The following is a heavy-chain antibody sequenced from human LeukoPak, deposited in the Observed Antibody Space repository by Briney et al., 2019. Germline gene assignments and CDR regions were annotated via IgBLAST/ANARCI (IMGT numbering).Heavy chain of an antibody. D-gene: IGHD5-18*01. V-gene: IGHV3-43*02. CDR2: ISGDSGST. Sequence: GGSLRLSCAASGFTFDDYAMHWVRQAPGKGLESVSLISGDSGSTYYADSVKGRFTISRDNSKNSLYLQMNSLRNDDTALYYCAKDTEGYTYGYYYYGMDVWGQGTTVTVSS. CDR1: GFTFDDYA. CDR3: AKDTEGYTYGYYYYGMDV. J-gene: IGHJ6*02.